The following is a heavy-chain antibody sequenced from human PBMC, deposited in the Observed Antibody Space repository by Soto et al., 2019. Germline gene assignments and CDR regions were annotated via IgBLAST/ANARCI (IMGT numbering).Heavy chain of an antibody. CDR2: TYYRSKWYN. Sequence: QTLSLTCAISGDSVSSNSAAWNWIRQSPSRGLEWLGRTYYRSKWYNDYAVSVKSRITINPDTSKNQFSLQLNSVTPEDTAVYYCARQVEDIVVVVAAAALDYWGQGTLVTVSS. CDR1: GDSVSSNSAA. J-gene: IGHJ4*02. CDR3: ARQVEDIVVVVAAAALDY. D-gene: IGHD2-15*01. V-gene: IGHV6-1*01.